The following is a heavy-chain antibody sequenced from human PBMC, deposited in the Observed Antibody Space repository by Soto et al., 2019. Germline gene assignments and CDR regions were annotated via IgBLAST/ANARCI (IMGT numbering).Heavy chain of an antibody. Sequence: QVQLVESGGGVVQPGRSLRLSCAASGFTFSSYGMHWVRQAPGKGLEWVAIIWHDGSNRNYADSVKGRFTISRDNSENTLYLEMNSLRLEDTAVYYCARPREIAVGGDAGGWGYWGQGTLVTVSS. CDR3: ARPREIAVGGDAGGWGY. CDR2: IWHDGSNR. CDR1: GFTFSSYG. J-gene: IGHJ4*02. V-gene: IGHV3-33*01. D-gene: IGHD6-19*01.